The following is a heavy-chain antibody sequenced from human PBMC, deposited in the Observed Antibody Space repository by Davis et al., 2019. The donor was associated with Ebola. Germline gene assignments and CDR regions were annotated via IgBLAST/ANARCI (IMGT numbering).Heavy chain of an antibody. Sequence: SETLSLTCAVYGGSFSGYYWSWIRQPPGKGLEWIGEINHSGSTNYNPSLKSRVTISVDTSKNQFSLKLSSVTAADTAVYYCARGRWFDPWGQGTLVTVSS. V-gene: IGHV4-34*01. CDR1: GGSFSGYY. CDR2: INHSGST. J-gene: IGHJ5*02. CDR3: ARGRWFDP.